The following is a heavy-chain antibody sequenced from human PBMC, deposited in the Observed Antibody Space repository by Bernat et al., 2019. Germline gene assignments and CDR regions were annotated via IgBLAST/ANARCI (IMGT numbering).Heavy chain of an antibody. J-gene: IGHJ4*02. D-gene: IGHD5-18*01. Sequence: EVQLVESGGGLVQPGGSLRLSCAASGFTFSSYWMSWVRQAPGKGLEWVANIKQDGSEKYYVDSVKGRFTISRDNAKNSLYLQMNSLRAEDTAVYYCARSRRYSYGYFDYWGQGTLVTVSS. V-gene: IGHV3-7*03. CDR1: GFTFSSYW. CDR2: IKQDGSEK. CDR3: ARSRRYSYGYFDY.